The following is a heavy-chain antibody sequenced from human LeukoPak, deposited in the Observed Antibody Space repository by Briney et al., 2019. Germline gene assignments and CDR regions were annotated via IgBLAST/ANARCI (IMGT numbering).Heavy chain of an antibody. V-gene: IGHV3-7*01. CDR2: IKQDGSEK. CDR3: AKDRGGFGKYIDY. D-gene: IGHD3-10*01. CDR1: GFTFSSYW. J-gene: IGHJ4*02. Sequence: GGSLRLSCAASGFTFSSYWMSWVRQAPGKGLEWVANIKQDGSEKYYVDSVKGRFTISRDNAKNSLYLQMNSLRAEDTAVYYCAKDRGGFGKYIDYWGQGTLVTVSS.